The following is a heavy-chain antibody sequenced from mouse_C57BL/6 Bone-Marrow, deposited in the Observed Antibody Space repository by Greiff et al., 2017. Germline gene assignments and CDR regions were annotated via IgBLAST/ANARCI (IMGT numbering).Heavy chain of an antibody. V-gene: IGHV1-5*01. CDR1: GYTFTSYW. Sequence: EVKLQPSGTVLARPGASVKMSCKTSGYTFTSYWMHWVKQRPGQGLEWIGAIYPGNSDTSYNQKFKGKAKRTAVTSASTAYMELSSLTNEDSAVYYCTRDGYYYAMDYWGQGTSVTVSS. CDR3: TRDGYYYAMDY. D-gene: IGHD2-3*01. CDR2: IYPGNSDT. J-gene: IGHJ4*01.